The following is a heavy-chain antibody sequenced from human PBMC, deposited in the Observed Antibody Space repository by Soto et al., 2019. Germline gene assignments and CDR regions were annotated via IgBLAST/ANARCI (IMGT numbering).Heavy chain of an antibody. V-gene: IGHV1-58*01. D-gene: IGHD4-17*01. CDR3: AAAVAGYIYGLARH. CDR1: GFTFSSSA. Sequence: QMHLVQSGPEVKKRGTSVKISCKTSGFTFSSSAVHWVRQARGHRLQWVGWIDVGSANANYAQRVKERVTVARDMSTSTAYMELSSQRTEDRGVYYCAAAVAGYIYGLARHWGQGTTVTVSS. J-gene: IGHJ4*02. CDR2: IDVGSANA.